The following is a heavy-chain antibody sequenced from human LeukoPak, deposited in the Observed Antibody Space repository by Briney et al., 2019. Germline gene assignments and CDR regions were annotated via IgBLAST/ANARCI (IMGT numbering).Heavy chain of an antibody. D-gene: IGHD6-19*01. CDR3: ARTPLIAVAGTPYYYYYGVDV. V-gene: IGHV3-53*01. Sequence: GGSLRLSCAASGFTVSSNYMSWVRQAPGKGLEWVSVIYSGGSTYYADSVKGRFTISRDNSKNTLYLQMNSLRAEDTAVYYCARTPLIAVAGTPYYYYYGVDVWGQGTTVTVSS. CDR1: GFTVSSNY. J-gene: IGHJ6*02. CDR2: IYSGGST.